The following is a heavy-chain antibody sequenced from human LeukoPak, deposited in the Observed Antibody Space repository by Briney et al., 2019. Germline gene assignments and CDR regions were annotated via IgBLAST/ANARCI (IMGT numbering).Heavy chain of an antibody. CDR2: INHSGST. J-gene: IGHJ4*02. V-gene: IGHV4-34*01. Sequence: GSLRLSCAASGFTFSNYAMSWIRQPPGKGLEWIGEINHSGSTNYNPSLKSRVTISVDTSKNQFSLKLSSVTAADTAVYYCARSEWEKEQHYWGQGTLVTVSS. CDR1: GFTFSNYA. D-gene: IGHD1-26*01. CDR3: ARSEWEKEQHY.